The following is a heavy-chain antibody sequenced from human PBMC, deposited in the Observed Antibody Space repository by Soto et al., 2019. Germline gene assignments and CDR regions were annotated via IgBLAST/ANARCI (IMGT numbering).Heavy chain of an antibody. Sequence: ASVNVYCKAAGYAFTIYGISWVRQAPGQGLEWMGRISPNHGKANYAQKFQGRVTITADKSTSTAYMELSSLRSEDTAVYYCVGSETTSPYYYYYMDVWGKGTTVTVSS. V-gene: IGHV1-69*04. CDR2: ISPNHGKA. CDR3: VGSETTSPYYYYYMDV. CDR1: GYAFTIYG. D-gene: IGHD2-15*01. J-gene: IGHJ6*03.